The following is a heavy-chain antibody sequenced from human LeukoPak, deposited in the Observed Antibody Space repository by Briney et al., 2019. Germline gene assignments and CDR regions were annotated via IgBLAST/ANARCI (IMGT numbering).Heavy chain of an antibody. V-gene: IGHV3-21*01. CDR2: ISSSSSYI. D-gene: IGHD3-10*01. CDR3: ARDPMVQGVISRFDP. Sequence: GGSLRLSCAASGFTFSSYSMNWVRQAPGKGLEWVSSISSSSSYIYYADSVKGRFTISRDNAKNSLYLQMNSLRAEDTAVYYCARDPMVQGVISRFDPWGQGTLVTVSS. CDR1: GFTFSSYS. J-gene: IGHJ5*02.